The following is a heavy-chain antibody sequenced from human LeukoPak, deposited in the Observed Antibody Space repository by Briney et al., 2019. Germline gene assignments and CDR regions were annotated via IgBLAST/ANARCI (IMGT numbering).Heavy chain of an antibody. CDR1: GFSVDSVF. V-gene: IGHV3-66*01. CDR2: IMPGGHI. D-gene: IGHD4-17*01. Sequence: LPGGSLRLSCRASGFSVDSVFMNWVRQPPGKGLEWVSFIMPGGHIAYTDSVKGRFIISRDSFKNTLSLQMNSLRVDDSAVYYCARGDSATTTFDFWGQGTLVTVSS. J-gene: IGHJ4*02. CDR3: ARGDSATTTFDF.